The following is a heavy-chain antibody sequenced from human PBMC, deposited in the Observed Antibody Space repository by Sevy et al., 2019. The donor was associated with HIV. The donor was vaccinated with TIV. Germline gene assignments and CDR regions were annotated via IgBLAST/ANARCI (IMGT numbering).Heavy chain of an antibody. J-gene: IGHJ2*01. D-gene: IGHD3-22*01. Sequence: GGSLRLSCAVSGITVSSNYMGWVRQAPGKGLQWVSGIFASSNTHFADSVKGRFSISRDNSKNTLSLQRNSLSAEDTAVYYCARAVEDYSDSSGWDWYFDLWGRGTLVTVSS. CDR2: IFASSNT. CDR1: GITVSSNY. V-gene: IGHV3-66*01. CDR3: ARAVEDYSDSSGWDWYFDL.